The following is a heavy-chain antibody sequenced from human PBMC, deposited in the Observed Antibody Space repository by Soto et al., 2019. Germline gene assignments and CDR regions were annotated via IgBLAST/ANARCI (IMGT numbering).Heavy chain of an antibody. J-gene: IGHJ5*02. D-gene: IGHD2-2*01. CDR2: ISGSGGST. Sequence: GGSLRLSCAASGFTFSSYAMSWVRQAPGKGLEWVSAISGSGGSTYYADSVKGRFTISRDNSKNTLYLQMNSLRAEDTAVYYCAKDLGYCSSTSCYHAVGWFDPWGQGTLVTVSS. CDR1: GFTFSSYA. CDR3: AKDLGYCSSTSCYHAVGWFDP. V-gene: IGHV3-23*01.